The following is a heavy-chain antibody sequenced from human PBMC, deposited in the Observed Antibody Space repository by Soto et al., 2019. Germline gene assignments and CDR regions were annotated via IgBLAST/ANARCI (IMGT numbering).Heavy chain of an antibody. J-gene: IGHJ4*02. CDR2: SKQDGSDK. CDR1: GVTPSRGA. D-gene: IGHD3-9*01. Sequence: AAYLRHCCGGSGVTPSRGAKRFARLVLGKGLEWVANSKQDGSDKYYVPSVKGRFTISRDDAKNALDLQRTSLRAEDAAVYYCATSTGAPGNNRGQGT. CDR3: ATSTGAPGNN. V-gene: IGHV3-7*01.